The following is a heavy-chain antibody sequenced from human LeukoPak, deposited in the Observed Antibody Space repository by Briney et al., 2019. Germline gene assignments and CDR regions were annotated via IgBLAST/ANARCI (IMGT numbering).Heavy chain of an antibody. J-gene: IGHJ4*02. CDR1: GGSISSYY. Sequence: PSETLSLTCTVSGGSISSYYWSWIRQPPGKGLEWIGYIYYSGSTNYNPSLKSRVTISVDTSKYQFSLKLSSVTAAATAVYYCARFRGYSYGSAADYWGQGTLVTVSS. D-gene: IGHD5-18*01. CDR3: ARFRGYSYGSAADY. CDR2: IYYSGST. V-gene: IGHV4-59*01.